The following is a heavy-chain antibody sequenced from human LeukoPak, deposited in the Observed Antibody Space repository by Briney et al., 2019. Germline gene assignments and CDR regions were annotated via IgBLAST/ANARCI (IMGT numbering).Heavy chain of an antibody. CDR1: GLIFNSYW. Sequence: GGSLRLSCAASGLIFNSYWMSWVRQAPGKGLEWVSGVGGSDGKTYYADSVKGRFTIFRDNSKNTLYLQMNSLRAEDTAVYFCGKFLYGGSDDFWGQGTLVTVSS. V-gene: IGHV3-23*01. CDR3: GKFLYGGSDDF. D-gene: IGHD4-23*01. J-gene: IGHJ4*02. CDR2: VGGSDGKT.